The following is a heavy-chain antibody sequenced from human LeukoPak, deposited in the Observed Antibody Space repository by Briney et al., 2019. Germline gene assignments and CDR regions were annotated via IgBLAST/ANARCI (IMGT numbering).Heavy chain of an antibody. CDR1: GGSISSYY. D-gene: IGHD6-13*01. CDR2: IYYSGST. Sequence: SETLSLTCTVSGGSISSYYWSWIRQPPGKGLEWIGYIYYSGSTNYNPSLKSRVTISVDTSKNQFSLKLSSVTAADTAVYYCARHVAAAGPRHFDYWGRGTLVTVSS. CDR3: ARHVAAAGPRHFDY. J-gene: IGHJ4*02. V-gene: IGHV4-59*08.